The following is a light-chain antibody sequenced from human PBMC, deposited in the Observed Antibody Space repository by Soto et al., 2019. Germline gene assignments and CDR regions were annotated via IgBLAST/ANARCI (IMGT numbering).Light chain of an antibody. J-gene: IGKJ1*01. Sequence: DIQLTQSPSFLSASIGDRVTITCRASQGISSYLAWYQQKPGKAPNLLIYAASTLQSGVPSRFSGSGSGAEFTLTISSLQPEDFATYYCQQYDSYSLTFGQGTKVEIK. CDR1: QGISSY. V-gene: IGKV1-9*01. CDR2: AAS. CDR3: QQYDSYSLT.